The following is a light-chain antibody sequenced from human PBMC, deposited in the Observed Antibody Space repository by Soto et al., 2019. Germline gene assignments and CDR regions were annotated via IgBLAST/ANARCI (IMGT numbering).Light chain of an antibody. J-gene: IGKJ5*01. CDR3: QQYGSSPPIT. CDR2: DAS. CDR1: ESVSRN. Sequence: EVVMTQSPATLSVSPGERATLSCRASESVSRNLAWYQQKPGQAPRLLIYDASSRATGIPDRFSGSGSGTDFTLTISRLEPEDFAVYYCQQYGSSPPITFGQGTRLEIK. V-gene: IGKV3-20*01.